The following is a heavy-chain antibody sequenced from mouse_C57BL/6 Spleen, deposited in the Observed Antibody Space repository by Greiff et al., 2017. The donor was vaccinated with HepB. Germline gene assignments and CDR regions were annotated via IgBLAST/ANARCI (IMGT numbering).Heavy chain of an antibody. J-gene: IGHJ1*03. Sequence: DVKLVESGGGLVQPGGSLKLSCAASGFTFSDYYMYWVRQTPEKRLEWVAYISNGGGSTYYPDTVKGRFTISRDNAKNTLYLQMSRLKSEDTAMYYCARPKTYYGSSYWYFDVWGTGTTVTVSS. V-gene: IGHV5-12*01. CDR3: ARPKTYYGSSYWYFDV. CDR1: GFTFSDYY. D-gene: IGHD1-1*01. CDR2: ISNGGGST.